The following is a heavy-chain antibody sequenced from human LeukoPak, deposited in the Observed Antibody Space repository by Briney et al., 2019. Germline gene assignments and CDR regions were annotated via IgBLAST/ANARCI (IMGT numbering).Heavy chain of an antibody. D-gene: IGHD2-2*01. CDR1: GGTFSSYA. J-gene: IGHJ5*02. CDR2: IIPIFGTA. V-gene: IGHV1-69*13. CDR3: ATLVVPAAMWGETITYNWFDP. Sequence: SVKVSCKASGGTFSSYAISWVRQAPGQGLEWMGGIIPIFGTANYAQKFQGRVTITADESTSTAYMELSSLRSVDTAVYYCATLVVPAAMWGETITYNWFDPWGQGTLVTVSS.